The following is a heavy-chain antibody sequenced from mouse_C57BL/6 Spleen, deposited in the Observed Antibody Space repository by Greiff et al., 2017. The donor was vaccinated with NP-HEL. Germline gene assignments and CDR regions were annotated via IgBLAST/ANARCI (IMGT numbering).Heavy chain of an antibody. Sequence: VQLQQSGAELVRPGTSVKVSCKASGYAFTNYLIEWVKQRPGQGLEWIGVINPGSGGTNYNEKFKGKATLTADTSSSTVYLQLSSLTSEDSAVYFCAREGGDGSGYSFAYWGQGTLVTVSA. CDR3: AREGGDGSGYSFAY. D-gene: IGHD3-2*02. V-gene: IGHV1-54*01. J-gene: IGHJ3*01. CDR1: GYAFTNYL. CDR2: INPGSGGT.